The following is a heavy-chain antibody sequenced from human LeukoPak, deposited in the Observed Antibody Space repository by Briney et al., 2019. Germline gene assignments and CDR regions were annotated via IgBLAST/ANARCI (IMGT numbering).Heavy chain of an antibody. CDR1: GLTFSNFK. D-gene: IGHD3-3*01. J-gene: IGHJ4*02. CDR3: ASWAGNTQSDSWSGPFDY. CDR2: ISDSGRTT. Sequence: PGGSLRLSCAVSGLTFSNFKMNWVRQAPGKGLEWVSYISDSGRTTFHADSVKGRFTISRDNAKNSLYLQMSSLRVEDTAVYYCASWAGNTQSDSWSGPFDYWGQGTLVTVSS. V-gene: IGHV3-48*03.